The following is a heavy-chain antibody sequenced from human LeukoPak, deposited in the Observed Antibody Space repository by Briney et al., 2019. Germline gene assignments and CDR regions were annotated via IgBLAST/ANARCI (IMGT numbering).Heavy chain of an antibody. Sequence: GGSLRLSCAASGFTFSSYSMNWVRQAPGKGLEWVSSISSSSSYIYYADSVKGRFTISRDNTKNSLYLQMNSLRAEDTAVYYCAKPAFNGVWPFDPWGQGTLVTVSS. J-gene: IGHJ5*02. D-gene: IGHD2-8*01. V-gene: IGHV3-21*01. CDR1: GFTFSSYS. CDR3: AKPAFNGVWPFDP. CDR2: ISSSSSYI.